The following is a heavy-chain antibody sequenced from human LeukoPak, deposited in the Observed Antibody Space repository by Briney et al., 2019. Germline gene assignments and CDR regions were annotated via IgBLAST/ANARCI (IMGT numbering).Heavy chain of an antibody. J-gene: IGHJ4*02. CDR3: ARGKKQWLVYVVDY. CDR2: IYTSGST. CDR1: GGSISSGSYY. Sequence: SETLSLTCTVSGGSISSGSYYWSWIRQPAGKGLEWIGRIYTSGSTNYNPSLKSRVTISVDTSKNQFSLKLSSVTAADTAVYYCARGKKQWLVYVVDYWGQGTLVTVSS. D-gene: IGHD6-19*01. V-gene: IGHV4-61*02.